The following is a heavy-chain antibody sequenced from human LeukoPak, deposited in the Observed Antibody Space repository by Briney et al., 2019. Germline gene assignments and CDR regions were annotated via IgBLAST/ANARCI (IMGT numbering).Heavy chain of an antibody. CDR3: AKSPYDH. CDR2: ISCGVNNT. V-gene: IGHV3-23*01. Sequence: LEWVSTISCGVNNTYYADSVKGRSTISSDNSKNTVYLQVNSLRADDTAVYYCAKSPYDHWGQGTLVTVSS. J-gene: IGHJ4*02.